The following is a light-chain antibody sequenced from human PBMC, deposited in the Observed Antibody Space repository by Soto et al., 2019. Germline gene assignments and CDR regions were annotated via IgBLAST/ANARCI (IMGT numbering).Light chain of an antibody. CDR3: QQYGNSPHT. CDR2: GVS. J-gene: IGKJ4*01. Sequence: EIVLTQSPDTLYLSPGQRATLSCRASQSVRSDYFACHQHKPGQAPRVILFGVSTRATAVPDRFSGRGSGADLTRSISRLETVDFALKYCQQYGNSPHTLGRGTKVEIK. V-gene: IGKV3-20*01. CDR1: QSVRSDY.